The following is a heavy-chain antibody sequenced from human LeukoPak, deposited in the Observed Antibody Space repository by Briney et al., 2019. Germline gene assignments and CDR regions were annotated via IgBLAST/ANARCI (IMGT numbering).Heavy chain of an antibody. CDR2: ISYDGSNK. D-gene: IGHD5/OR15-5a*01. CDR1: GFTSSSYG. J-gene: IGHJ3*02. Sequence: PGRSLRLSCAASGFTSSSYGMHCVRQAPGKGLEGVAVISYDGSNKYYADSVKGRFTISRDNSKNTLYLQMNSLRAEDTAVYYCAKSGPVYAHDAFDIWGQGTMVTVSS. V-gene: IGHV3-30*18. CDR3: AKSGPVYAHDAFDI.